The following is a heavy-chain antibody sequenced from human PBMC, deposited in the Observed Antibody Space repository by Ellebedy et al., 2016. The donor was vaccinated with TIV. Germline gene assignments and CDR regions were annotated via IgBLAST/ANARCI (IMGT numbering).Heavy chain of an antibody. D-gene: IGHD2-2*01. J-gene: IGHJ4*02. CDR2: IGNSDTK. CDR1: GFTFSSYS. CDR3: ARDAMRWIFDS. V-gene: IGHV3-48*01. Sequence: GESLKISCAASGFTFSSYSMNWVRQAPGKGLEWVSYIGNSDTKYYADSVRGRFTISRDKAKKSVYLQMNSLRVEDTGVYYCARDAMRWIFDSWGQGTLVTVSS.